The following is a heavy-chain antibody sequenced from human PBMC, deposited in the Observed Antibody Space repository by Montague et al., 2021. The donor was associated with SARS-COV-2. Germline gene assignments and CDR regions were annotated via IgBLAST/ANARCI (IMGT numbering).Heavy chain of an antibody. V-gene: IGHV4-4*07. CDR3: ARGVVAARPVVDY. J-gene: IGHJ4*02. D-gene: IGHD2-15*01. CDR1: GEPISAFF. Sequence: SETLSLTCTVSGEPISAFFWNWIRQPVGKGLELIGRIYASGGTDYNPSLESRVTMSVDTSKNQFSLKVDSVTAADTAMYHCARGVVAARPVVDYWGRGTLVTVSS. CDR2: IYASGGT.